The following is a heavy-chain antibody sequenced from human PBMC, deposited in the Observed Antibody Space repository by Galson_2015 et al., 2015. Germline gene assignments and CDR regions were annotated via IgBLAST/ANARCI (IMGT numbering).Heavy chain of an antibody. CDR2: IIPIFGTA. CDR1: GGTFSSYA. CDR3: ARVYYDMLTVFPPRHYYYYMDV. V-gene: IGHV1-69*13. J-gene: IGHJ6*03. Sequence: SVKVSCKASGGTFSSYAISWVRQAPGKGLEWMGGIIPIFGTANYAQTMQGRVTITADESTSTAYMELSSLRSEDTAVYYCARVYYDMLTVFPPRHYYYYMDVWGKGTTVTVSS. D-gene: IGHD3-9*01.